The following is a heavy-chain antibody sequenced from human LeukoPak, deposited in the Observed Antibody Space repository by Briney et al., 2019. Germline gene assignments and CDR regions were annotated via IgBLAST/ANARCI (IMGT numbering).Heavy chain of an antibody. Sequence: GSLRLSCAASGFTFSSYWMSWVRQAPGKGLEWVANIKKDGSEKYYVDSVKGRFTISRDNAKTSLYLQMNSLRAEDTAVYYCARDLSGITGYTYGRGIDYWGQGTLVTVSS. V-gene: IGHV3-7*01. CDR3: ARDLSGITGYTYGRGIDY. CDR1: GFTFSSYW. D-gene: IGHD5-18*01. CDR2: IKKDGSEK. J-gene: IGHJ4*02.